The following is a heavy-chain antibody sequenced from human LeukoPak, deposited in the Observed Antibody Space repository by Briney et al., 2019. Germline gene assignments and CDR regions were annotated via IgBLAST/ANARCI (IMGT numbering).Heavy chain of an antibody. D-gene: IGHD6-19*01. CDR2: INHSGST. V-gene: IGHV4-34*01. CDR1: GGSFSGYY. J-gene: IGHJ4*02. CDR3: ARGPLGSSGWYYFDY. Sequence: SETLSLTCAVYGGSFSGYYWSWIRQPPGKGLEWIGEINHSGSTNYNPSLKSRVTISVDTSKNQSSLKLSSVTAADTAVYYCARGPLGSSGWYYFDYWGQGTLVTVSS.